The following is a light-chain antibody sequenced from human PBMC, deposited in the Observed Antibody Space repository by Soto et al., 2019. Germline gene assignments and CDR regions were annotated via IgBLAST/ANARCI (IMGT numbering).Light chain of an antibody. Sequence: DIQMTQSPSSLSASVGDRVIITCRASQSIGNSLIWYQQKPGKAPNLLIYDASTLQTGVPSRFSGSGSGTDFALTISSLQPEDFATYHCQQSHSIPLTFGPGTKVDIK. CDR3: QQSHSIPLT. CDR2: DAS. CDR1: QSIGNS. J-gene: IGKJ3*01. V-gene: IGKV1-39*01.